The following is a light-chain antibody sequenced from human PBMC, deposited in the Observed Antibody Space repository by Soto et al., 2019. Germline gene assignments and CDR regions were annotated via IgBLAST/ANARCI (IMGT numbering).Light chain of an antibody. CDR2: EVS. CDR1: RSDVGGYNL. V-gene: IGLV2-23*02. J-gene: IGLJ1*01. CDR3: CSYAGSVDHYV. Sequence: QPRLTHPASVSGSPGQSITISCTGARSDVGGYNLVSWYQHHPRKAPKLVIYEVSERPSGVSYRFSGSKSGNTASLAISGLQAGDEADYYCCSYAGSVDHYVFGTGTK.